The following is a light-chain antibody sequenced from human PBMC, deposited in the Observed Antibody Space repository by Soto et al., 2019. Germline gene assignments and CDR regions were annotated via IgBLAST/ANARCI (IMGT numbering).Light chain of an antibody. CDR2: GAF. J-gene: IGKJ5*01. V-gene: IGKV3-11*01. Sequence: EIVMTQSPATLSVCPGERATLSCRASQSVSIDLAWYHHKPGQAPRLPIYGAFNRATGIPARFSGSGSGTDFTLTISSLEPEDSAIYYCQQRNIWPPVTFGQGTRLEIK. CDR3: QQRNIWPPVT. CDR1: QSVSID.